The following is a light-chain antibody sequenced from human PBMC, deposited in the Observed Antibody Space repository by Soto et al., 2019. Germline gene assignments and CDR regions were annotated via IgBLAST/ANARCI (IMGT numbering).Light chain of an antibody. CDR2: DAS. J-gene: IGKJ1*01. CDR3: QQRGNRPPWT. CDR1: QSVGKY. Sequence: EIVMTQSPATLSLSPGERATLSCRASQSVGKYLVWYQQKPGQAPRLLIYDASNRATGIPARFSGSGSGTDFTLTISSLEPEDVAVYHCQQRGNRPPWTFGQGTKVEIK. V-gene: IGKV3-11*01.